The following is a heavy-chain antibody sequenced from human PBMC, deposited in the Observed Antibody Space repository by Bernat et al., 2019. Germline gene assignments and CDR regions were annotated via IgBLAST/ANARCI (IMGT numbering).Heavy chain of an antibody. D-gene: IGHD2-2*01. Sequence: VQLVESGGGVVQPGKSLRLSCAHSGFNLSIYAMYWVRQAPGKGLEWVALISYDGNNKNYADSVKGRFTISRDNSRNTLYLQMNSLRDEDTAVYYCARGGTWGGYCITTNCYSGFDYWGQGTLATVSS. J-gene: IGHJ4*02. CDR2: ISYDGNNK. V-gene: IGHV3-30*04. CDR1: GFNLSIYA. CDR3: ARGGTWGGYCITTNCYSGFDY.